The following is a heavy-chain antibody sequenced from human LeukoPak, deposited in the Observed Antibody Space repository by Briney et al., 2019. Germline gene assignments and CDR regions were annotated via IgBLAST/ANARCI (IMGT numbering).Heavy chain of an antibody. D-gene: IGHD3-22*01. Sequence: GASVKVSCKASGYTFTGYYMHWVRQAPGQGLEWMGWINPNSGGTNYAQKFQGRVTMTRDTSISTAYMELSRLRSEDTAVYYCCRGYYDSSGYYYALAFDIWGQGTMVTVSS. J-gene: IGHJ3*02. V-gene: IGHV1-2*02. CDR2: INPNSGGT. CDR1: GYTFTGYY. CDR3: CRGYYDSSGYYYALAFDI.